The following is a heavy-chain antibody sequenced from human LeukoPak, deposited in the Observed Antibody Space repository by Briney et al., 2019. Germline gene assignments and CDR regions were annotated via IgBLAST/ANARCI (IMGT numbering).Heavy chain of an antibody. CDR1: GGSFSGYY. CDR3: AREHAYCTSTSCYPYYYYYYMDV. CDR2: INHSGST. D-gene: IGHD2-2*01. Sequence: SETLSLTCAVYGGSFSGYYWSWIRQPPGKGLEWIGEINHSGSTNYNPSLKSRVTISVDTSKNQFSLKLSSVTAADTAVYYCAREHAYCTSTSCYPYYYYYYMDVCGNRTTLTVSS. J-gene: IGHJ6*03. V-gene: IGHV4-34*01.